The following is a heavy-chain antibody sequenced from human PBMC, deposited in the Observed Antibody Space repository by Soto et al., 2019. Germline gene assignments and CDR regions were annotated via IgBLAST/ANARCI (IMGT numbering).Heavy chain of an antibody. D-gene: IGHD6-13*01. J-gene: IGHJ4*02. CDR1: GGTFSSYA. V-gene: IGHV1-69*01. CDR3: ARDGRSEQQLAQLGY. CDR2: IIPIFGTA. Sequence: QVQLVQSGAGVKKPGSSVKVSCKASGGTFSSYAISWVRQAPGQGLEWMGGIIPIFGTANYAQKFQGRVTITAHEYTSTADMELSSLGSEDTAVYYCARDGRSEQQLAQLGYWGQGTLVTVSS.